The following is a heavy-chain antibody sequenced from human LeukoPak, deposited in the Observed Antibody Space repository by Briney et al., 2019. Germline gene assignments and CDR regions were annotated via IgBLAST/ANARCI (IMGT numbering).Heavy chain of an antibody. CDR3: AKWEEDY. J-gene: IGHJ4*02. CDR1: GFTFSSYG. V-gene: IGHV3-30*02. D-gene: IGHD1-26*01. Sequence: GGSLRLSCAASGFTFSSYGMHWGRQAPRKGLEWVAFIRYDGSNKYYADSVKGRFTISTDNSKNTLYLQMNSLRAEDTAVYYCAKWEEDYWGQGTLVTVSS. CDR2: IRYDGSNK.